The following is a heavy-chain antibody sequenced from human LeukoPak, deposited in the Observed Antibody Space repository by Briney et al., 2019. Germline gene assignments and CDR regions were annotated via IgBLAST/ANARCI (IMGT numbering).Heavy chain of an antibody. CDR2: IIPIFGTA. V-gene: IGHV1-69*13. CDR3: ASGSKTYYYDSSGY. J-gene: IGHJ4*02. Sequence: SVKVSCKASGGTFSSYAISWVRQAPGQGLEWTGGIIPIFGTANYAQKFQGRVTITADESTSTAYMELSSLRSEDTAVYYCASGSKTYYYDSSGYWGQGTLVTVSS. D-gene: IGHD3-22*01. CDR1: GGTFSSYA.